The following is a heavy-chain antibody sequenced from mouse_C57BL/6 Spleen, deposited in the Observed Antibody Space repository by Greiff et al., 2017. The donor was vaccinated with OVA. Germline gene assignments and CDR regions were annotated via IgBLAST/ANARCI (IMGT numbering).Heavy chain of an antibody. J-gene: IGHJ2*01. CDR3: ARVGD. CDR2: ISDGGSYT. Sequence: DVKLVESGGGLVKPGGSLKLSCAASGFTFSSYAMSWVRQTPEKRLEWVATISDGGSYTYYPDNVKGRFTISRDNAKNNLYLQMSHLKSEDTAMYYCARVGDWGQGTTLTVSS. V-gene: IGHV5-4*03. CDR1: GFTFSSYA.